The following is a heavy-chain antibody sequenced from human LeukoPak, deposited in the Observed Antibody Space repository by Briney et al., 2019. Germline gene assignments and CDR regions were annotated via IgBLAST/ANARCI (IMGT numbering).Heavy chain of an antibody. CDR3: ARDLAGHYYGSGSSFDY. Sequence: GGSLRLSCAASEFTFSSYAMHWVRQAPGKGLEWVAVISHDGSNKYYADSVKGRFTISRDNSKNTLYLQMNSLRVEDTAVYYCARDLAGHYYGSGSSFDYWGQGTLVTVSS. J-gene: IGHJ4*02. CDR1: EFTFSSYA. V-gene: IGHV3-30-3*01. CDR2: ISHDGSNK. D-gene: IGHD3-10*01.